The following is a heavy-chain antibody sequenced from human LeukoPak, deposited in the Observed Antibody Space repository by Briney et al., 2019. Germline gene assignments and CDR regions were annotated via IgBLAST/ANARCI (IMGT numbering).Heavy chain of an antibody. D-gene: IGHD3-3*01. CDR3: ARVRYDFWSGYYEDY. CDR1: GFRFSDFT. J-gene: IGHJ4*02. Sequence: PGGSLRLSCAASGFRFSDFTMTWVRQAPGKGPEWVSAIGGRGGSTYYADSLGGRFIISRDNSKDMVYLQMNSLRAEDTAVYYCARVRYDFWSGYYEDYWGQGTLVTVSS. V-gene: IGHV3-23*01. CDR2: IGGRGGST.